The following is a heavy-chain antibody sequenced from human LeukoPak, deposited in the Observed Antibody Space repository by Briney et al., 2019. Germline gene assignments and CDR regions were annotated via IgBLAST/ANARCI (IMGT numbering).Heavy chain of an antibody. V-gene: IGHV4-59*08. D-gene: IGHD3-22*01. Sequence: PSETLSLTCIVSGGSINSYYWSWIRQPPGKGLEWIGHINYSGGTKYNPSLKSRVTISVDTPKNHFSLKLSSVTAADTAVYYCARYYYDSSGYSHGMDVWGEGTTVTVSS. CDR3: ARYYYDSSGYSHGMDV. CDR1: GGSINSYY. CDR2: INYSGGT. J-gene: IGHJ6*04.